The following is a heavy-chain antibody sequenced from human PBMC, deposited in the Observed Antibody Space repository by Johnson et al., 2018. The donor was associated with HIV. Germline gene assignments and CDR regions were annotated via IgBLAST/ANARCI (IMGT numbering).Heavy chain of an antibody. V-gene: IGHV3-13*01. D-gene: IGHD1-14*01. Sequence: VQLVESGGGVVQPGGSPRLSCAASGFTFSSYDMHWVRQATGKGLEWVSAIGTAGDTYYPGSVKGRFTISRENAKNSLYLQMNSLRAEDTAVYYCARDAHRTDDAFDIWGQGTMVTVSS. J-gene: IGHJ3*02. CDR2: IGTAGDT. CDR1: GFTFSSYD. CDR3: ARDAHRTDDAFDI.